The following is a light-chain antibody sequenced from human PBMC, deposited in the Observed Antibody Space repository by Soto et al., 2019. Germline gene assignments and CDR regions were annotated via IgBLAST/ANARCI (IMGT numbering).Light chain of an antibody. CDR3: QQSYSAEAT. Sequence: DIQMTQFASSLFASVGGGVTITSRASQTISNYLNWFKHNAGKAPKLLIYAASSLQSGVPSRFSGRRSGTDFTLTISSLTPEDFATYYCQQSYSAEATFGQGTKVYI. CDR2: AAS. V-gene: IGKV1-39*01. CDR1: QTISNY. J-gene: IGKJ1*01.